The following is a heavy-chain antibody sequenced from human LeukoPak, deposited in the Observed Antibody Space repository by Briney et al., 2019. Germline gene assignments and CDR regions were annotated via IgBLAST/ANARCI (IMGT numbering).Heavy chain of an antibody. D-gene: IGHD3-10*01. V-gene: IGHV1-24*01. CDR1: GYTLTELS. J-gene: IGHJ4*02. CDR3: ARVFYYYGSGSYYPLFDY. CDR2: FDPEDGET. Sequence: ASVKVSCKVSGYTLTELSMHWVRQAPGKGLAWMGGFDPEDGETIYAQKFQGRVTMTEDTSTDTAYMELSSLRSEDTAVYYCARVFYYYGSGSYYPLFDYWGQGTLVTVSS.